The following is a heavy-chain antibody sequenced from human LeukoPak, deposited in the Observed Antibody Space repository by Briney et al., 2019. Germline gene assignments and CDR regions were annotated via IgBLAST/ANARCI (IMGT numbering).Heavy chain of an antibody. J-gene: IGHJ4*02. CDR2: VDPEDGET. D-gene: IGHD2-2*01. CDR3: ARGYCSSSSCYFDY. Sequence: GASVKISCKASGYTFTDYYMHWVQQAPGKGLEWMGRVDPEDGETIYAEKFQGRVTITADTSTDTAYMELSSLRSEDTAVYYCARGYCSSSSCYFDYWGQGTLVTVSS. CDR1: GYTFTDYY. V-gene: IGHV1-69-2*01.